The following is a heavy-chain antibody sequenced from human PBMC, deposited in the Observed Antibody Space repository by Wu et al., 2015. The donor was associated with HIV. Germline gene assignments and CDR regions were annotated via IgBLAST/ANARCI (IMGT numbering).Heavy chain of an antibody. D-gene: IGHD1-26*01. CDR2: LNPKSGGT. CDR3: AKDVVKNVVSYPGN. Sequence: QVQLLQSGAEVKKPGASVKISCKTSGYTFTDYYIHWVRQAPGPGLEWMGWLNPKSGGTNFAQKFQGRVTVTRDTSITTAYMELSRLTSDDTAVYYCAKDVVKNVVSYPGNWGQGTLVIVSS. CDR1: GYTFTDYY. J-gene: IGHJ4*03. V-gene: IGHV1-2*02.